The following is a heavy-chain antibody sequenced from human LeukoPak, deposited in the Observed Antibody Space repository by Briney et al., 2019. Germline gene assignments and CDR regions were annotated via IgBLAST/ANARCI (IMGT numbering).Heavy chain of an antibody. V-gene: IGHV3-23*01. CDR3: AKDARAYYYDSSGYYYDFDY. Sequence: ETLSLTCTVSGGFISSSSYYWGWVRQAPGKGLEWVSAISGSGGSTYYADSVKGRFTISRDNSKNTLYPQMNSLRAEDTAVYYCAKDARAYYYDSSGYYYDFDYWGQGTLVTVSS. J-gene: IGHJ4*02. CDR2: ISGSGGST. CDR1: GGFISSSSYY. D-gene: IGHD3-22*01.